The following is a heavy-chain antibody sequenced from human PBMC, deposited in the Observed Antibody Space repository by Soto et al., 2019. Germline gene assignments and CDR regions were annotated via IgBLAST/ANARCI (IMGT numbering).Heavy chain of an antibody. D-gene: IGHD3-22*01. CDR1: GFTFSSYG. J-gene: IGHJ5*02. CDR3: ARDLVGWYYYDSSRPSGFDP. Sequence: QVQLVESGGGVVQPGRSLRLSCAASGFTFSSYGMHWVRQAPGKGLEWVAVIWYDGSNKYYADSVKGRFTISRDNSKNTLYLQMNSLRAEDTAVYYCARDLVGWYYYDSSRPSGFDPWGQGTLVTVSS. V-gene: IGHV3-33*01. CDR2: IWYDGSNK.